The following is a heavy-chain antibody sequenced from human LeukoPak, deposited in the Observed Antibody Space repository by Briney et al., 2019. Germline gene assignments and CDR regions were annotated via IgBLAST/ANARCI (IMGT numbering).Heavy chain of an antibody. D-gene: IGHD3-22*01. CDR1: GNYW. CDR3: AKDYYDSSGEYHDY. V-gene: IGHV3-74*01. CDR2: INSDGSWT. Sequence: AGGSLRLSCAASGNYWMHWVRQAPGKGLVWVSHINSDGSWTSYADSVKGRFTISKDNAKNTLYLQMNSLRAEDTAVYYCAKDYYDSSGEYHDYWGQGTLVTVSS. J-gene: IGHJ4*02.